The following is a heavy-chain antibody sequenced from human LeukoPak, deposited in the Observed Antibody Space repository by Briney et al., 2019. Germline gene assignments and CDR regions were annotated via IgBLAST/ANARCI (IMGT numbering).Heavy chain of an antibody. CDR2: ISGSGGST. CDR1: GFTFSSYA. V-gene: IGHV3-23*01. CDR3: AKDQKSIAATGYDY. D-gene: IGHD6-13*01. J-gene: IGHJ4*02. Sequence: GGSLRLSCAASGFTFSSYAMTWVRQAPGKGLEWVSAISGSGGSTYYADSVKGRFTISRDNSKNTLYLQMNSLRAEDTAVYFCAKDQKSIAATGYDYWGQGTLVTVSS.